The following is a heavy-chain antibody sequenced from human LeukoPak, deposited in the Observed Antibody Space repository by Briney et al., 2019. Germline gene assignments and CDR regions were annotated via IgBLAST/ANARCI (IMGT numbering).Heavy chain of an antibody. D-gene: IGHD5-24*01. Sequence: SVKVSCKASGGTFSSYAISWVRQAPGQGLEWVGGIIPIFGTANYAQKFQGRVTITTDESTSTAYMELSSLRSEDTAVYYCARDSRDGYTYFDYWGQGTLVTVSS. CDR2: IIPIFGTA. J-gene: IGHJ4*02. CDR1: GGTFSSYA. V-gene: IGHV1-69*05. CDR3: ARDSRDGYTYFDY.